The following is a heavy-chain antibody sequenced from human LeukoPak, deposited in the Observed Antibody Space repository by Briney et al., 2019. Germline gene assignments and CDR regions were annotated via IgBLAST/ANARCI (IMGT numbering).Heavy chain of an antibody. D-gene: IGHD3-10*01. V-gene: IGHV4-39*01. CDR1: GGSIRNSGYF. CDR2: IYYDGTT. J-gene: IGHJ5*02. Sequence: SETLSLTRTVSGGSIRNSGYFWDWMRQSPGHKLEWIGGIYYDGTTYYNPSLQGRVTVSIDTSKNQFFLRVTSVTAADRAVYFCARQDYLGWLDTWGQGTLATVSS. CDR3: ARQDYLGWLDT.